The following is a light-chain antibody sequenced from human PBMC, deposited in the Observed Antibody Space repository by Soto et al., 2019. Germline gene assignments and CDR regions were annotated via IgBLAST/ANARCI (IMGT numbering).Light chain of an antibody. Sequence: QSALTQPRSVSGSPGQSVTISCTGTSSDVGGYNYVSWYQQHPGKAPKLMIYDVSKRPSGVPDRFSGSKSGNTASLTISGLQAEDEADYYCCSYAGSYTFDVFGTVTKVTVL. CDR3: CSYAGSYTFDV. J-gene: IGLJ1*01. V-gene: IGLV2-11*01. CDR2: DVS. CDR1: SSDVGGYNY.